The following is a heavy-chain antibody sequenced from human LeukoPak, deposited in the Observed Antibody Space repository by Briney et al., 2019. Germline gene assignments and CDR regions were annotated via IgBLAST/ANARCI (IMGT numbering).Heavy chain of an antibody. CDR2: IKEDGSEK. CDR1: GFTFSIYW. J-gene: IGHJ6*04. CDR3: AELGITMIGGV. D-gene: IGHD3-10*02. Sequence: PGGSLRLSCAASGFTFSIYWMSWVRQAPGKGLEWVANIKEDGSEKYYVDSVKGRFTISRDNAKNSVYLQMNSLRAEDTAVYYCAELGITMIGGVWGKGTTVTISS. V-gene: IGHV3-7*01.